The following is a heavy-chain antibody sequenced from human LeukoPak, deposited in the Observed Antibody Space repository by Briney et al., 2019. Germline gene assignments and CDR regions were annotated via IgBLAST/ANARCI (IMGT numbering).Heavy chain of an antibody. D-gene: IGHD6-13*01. Sequence: GGSLRLSCAASGFTVSSYYMTWVRQAPGKGLEWVSVIYTGGSTYYADSVKGRFTISRDNSKNTLYLQMNSLRAEDTGVYYCAKAGGYSSSWYSDYWGQGTLVTVSS. CDR2: IYTGGST. J-gene: IGHJ4*02. CDR3: AKAGGYSSSWYSDY. CDR1: GFTVSSYY. V-gene: IGHV3-53*01.